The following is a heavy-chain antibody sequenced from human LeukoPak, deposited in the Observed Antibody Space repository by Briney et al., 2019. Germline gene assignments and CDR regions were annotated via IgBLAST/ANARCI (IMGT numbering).Heavy chain of an antibody. CDR3: ARDLRSSGYYAFDY. Sequence: TGGSLRLSCAASGFTFSSYWMHWVRQAPGKGLEWVSCISSSSSYIYYADSVKGRFTTSRDNAKNSLYLQMNSLRAEDTAVYYCARDLRSSGYYAFDYWGQGTLVTVSS. CDR2: ISSSSSYI. J-gene: IGHJ4*02. V-gene: IGHV3-21*01. D-gene: IGHD3-22*01. CDR1: GFTFSSYW.